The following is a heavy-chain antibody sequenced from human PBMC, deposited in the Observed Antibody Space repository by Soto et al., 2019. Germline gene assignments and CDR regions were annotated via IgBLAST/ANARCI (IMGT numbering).Heavy chain of an antibody. V-gene: IGHV1-18*01. CDR3: ARLNGYSTGWSAT. J-gene: IGHJ5*02. Sequence: QVHLVQSGAEVKKPGASVKVSCKTSGYTFSSYGIMWVRQAPGQGLECMGWISTFNGNAHYAQNLHDRVTMTTDTSTSTVYLELTSLTSDDTGVYYCARLNGYSTGWSATWGQGTLVTVSS. D-gene: IGHD2-8*02. CDR1: GYTFSSYG. CDR2: ISTFNGNA.